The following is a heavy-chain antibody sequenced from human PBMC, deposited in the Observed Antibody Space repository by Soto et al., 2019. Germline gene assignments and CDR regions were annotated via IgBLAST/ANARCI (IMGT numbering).Heavy chain of an antibody. D-gene: IGHD3-22*01. V-gene: IGHV3-23*01. Sequence: GGSLRLSCAASGFTFSSYAMSWVRQAPGKGLEWVSAISGSGGSTYYADSVKGRFTISRDNSKNTLYLQMNSLRAEDTAVYYCAKGRGYYYDSSRNWFDPWGQGTLVTVSS. J-gene: IGHJ5*02. CDR2: ISGSGGST. CDR1: GFTFSSYA. CDR3: AKGRGYYYDSSRNWFDP.